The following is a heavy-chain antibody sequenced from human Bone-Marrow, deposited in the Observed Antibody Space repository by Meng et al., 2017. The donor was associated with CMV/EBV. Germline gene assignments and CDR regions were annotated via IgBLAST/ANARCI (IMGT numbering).Heavy chain of an antibody. D-gene: IGHD4-23*01. V-gene: IGHV2-5*01. Sequence: SPSTGGRGVGWSRQTPGKALKWLELIDWNDDKRHSPSLKSRLTTTNDTSNNQVVLTMTNMDPVDTATYYCAHRLCGNSPPFDYWGQGTLVTVSS. CDR3: AHRLCGNSPPFDY. CDR2: IDWNDDK. CDR1: SPSTGGRG. J-gene: IGHJ4*02.